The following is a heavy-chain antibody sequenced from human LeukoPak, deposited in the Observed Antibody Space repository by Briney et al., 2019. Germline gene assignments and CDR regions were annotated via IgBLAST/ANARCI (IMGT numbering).Heavy chain of an antibody. V-gene: IGHV3-23*01. Sequence: GGSLRLSCAASGFTFSSYAMSWVRQAPGKGLEWVSAISGSGGSTYYADSAKGRFTISRDNSKNTLYLQMNSLRAEDTAVYYCAKALPGNYYGSGSYQLPSYYFDYCGQGTLVTVSS. CDR1: GFTFSSYA. D-gene: IGHD3-10*01. CDR2: ISGSGGST. J-gene: IGHJ4*02. CDR3: AKALPGNYYGSGSYQLPSYYFDY.